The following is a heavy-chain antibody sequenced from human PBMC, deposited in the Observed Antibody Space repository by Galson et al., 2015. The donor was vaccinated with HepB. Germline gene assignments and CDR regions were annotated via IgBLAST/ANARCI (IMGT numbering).Heavy chain of an antibody. CDR2: ISWNSGSI. Sequence: SLRLSCAASGFTFDDYAMHWVRQAPGKGLEWVSGISWNSGSIGYADSVKGRFTISRDNAKNSLYLQMNSLRAEDTALYYCAKDKRGYSYGYAFDYWGQGTLVTVSS. J-gene: IGHJ4*02. V-gene: IGHV3-9*01. CDR3: AKDKRGYSYGYAFDY. D-gene: IGHD5-18*01. CDR1: GFTFDDYA.